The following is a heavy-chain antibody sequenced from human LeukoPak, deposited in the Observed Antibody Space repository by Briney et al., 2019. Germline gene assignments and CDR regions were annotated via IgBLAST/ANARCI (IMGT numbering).Heavy chain of an antibody. CDR1: GGSISSSNYY. D-gene: IGHD3-10*01. V-gene: IGHV4-39*01. CDR2: IYYSGST. CDR3: ARLLLLWFGEPDY. J-gene: IGHJ4*02. Sequence: PSETLSLTCTVSGGSISSSNYYWGWIRQPPGKGLEWIGSIYYSGSTYYNPSLKSRVTISGGTSKNQFSLKLSSVTAADTAVYYCARLLLLWFGEPDYWGQGTLVTVSS.